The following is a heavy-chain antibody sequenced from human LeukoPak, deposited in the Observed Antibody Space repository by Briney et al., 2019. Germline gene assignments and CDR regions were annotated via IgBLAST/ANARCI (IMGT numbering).Heavy chain of an antibody. CDR2: ISWNSGSI. V-gene: IGHV3-9*03. CDR1: GFTFDDYA. CDR3: ARTETLWFGELFPDY. Sequence: SLGLSCAASGFTFDDYAMHWVRQAPGKGLEWVSGISWNSGSIGYADSVKGRFTISRDNAKNSLYLQMNSLRAEDMALYYCARTETLWFGELFPDYWGQGTLVTVSS. D-gene: IGHD3-10*01. J-gene: IGHJ4*02.